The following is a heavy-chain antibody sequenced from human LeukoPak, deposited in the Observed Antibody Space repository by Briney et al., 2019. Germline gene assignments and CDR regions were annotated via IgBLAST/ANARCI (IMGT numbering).Heavy chain of an antibody. CDR2: IYYSGST. D-gene: IGHD4-17*01. J-gene: IGHJ3*02. CDR3: ARHSVDRAVTDAFDI. V-gene: IGHV4-61*01. Sequence: SETLSLTCTVPGGSISSGNYYWSWIRQPPGKGLEWIGYIYYSGSTNYNPSLKSRVTISVDTSKNQFSLKLSSVTAADTAVYYCARHSVDRAVTDAFDIWGQGTMVTVSS. CDR1: GGSISSGNYY.